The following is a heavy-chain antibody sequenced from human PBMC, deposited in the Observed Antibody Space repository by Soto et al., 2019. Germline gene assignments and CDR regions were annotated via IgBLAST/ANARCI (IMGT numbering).Heavy chain of an antibody. J-gene: IGHJ3*02. CDR2: ISNDGSNE. D-gene: IGHD3-10*01. CDR3: ARDSRSSGKGAFDI. Sequence: QAQLVESGGGVVQPGRSLRLSCAASGFTFNNYAMHWVRQAPGKGLERVAVISNDGSNEYYPDSVKGRFTISRDNSKNTLYLEMNSLRAEDTAVYHCARDSRSSGKGAFDIWGQGTRVTVSS. CDR1: GFTFNNYA. V-gene: IGHV3-30*03.